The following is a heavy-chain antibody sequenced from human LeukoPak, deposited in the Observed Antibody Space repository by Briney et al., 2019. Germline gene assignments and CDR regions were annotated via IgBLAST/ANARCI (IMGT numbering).Heavy chain of an antibody. V-gene: IGHV3-74*01. J-gene: IGHJ4*02. CDR1: GGSISSYY. CDR2: INEDGSST. Sequence: ETLSLTCTVSGGSISSYYWSWIRQPPGKGLVWVSRINEDGSSTNYADSVKGRFTISRDNVKNTLYLQLNGLRAEDTAVYYCARGGLEPVDYWGQGTLVTVSS. CDR3: ARGGLEPVDY. D-gene: IGHD1-14*01.